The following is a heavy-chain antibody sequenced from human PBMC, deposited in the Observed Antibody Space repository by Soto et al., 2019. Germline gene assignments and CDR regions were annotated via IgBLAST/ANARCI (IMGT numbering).Heavy chain of an antibody. V-gene: IGHV3-30*18. J-gene: IGHJ3*02. D-gene: IGHD2-2*01. CDR3: AKEHVVPAAMGWAANPGAFDI. CDR2: ISYDGSNK. CDR1: GFTFSSYG. Sequence: QVQLVESGGGVVQPGRSLRLSCAASGFTFSSYGMHWVRQAPGKGLEWVAVISYDGSNKYYADSVKGRFTISRDNSKNTLYLQMNSLRAEDTAVYYCAKEHVVPAAMGWAANPGAFDIWGQGTMVTVSS.